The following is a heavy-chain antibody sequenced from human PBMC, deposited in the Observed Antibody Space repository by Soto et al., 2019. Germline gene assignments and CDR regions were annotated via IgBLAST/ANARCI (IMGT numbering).Heavy chain of an antibody. V-gene: IGHV3-30*18. D-gene: IGHD6-13*01. Sequence: GGSLRLSCAASGFTFSSYGMHWVRQAPGKGLEWVAVISYDGSNKYYADSVKGRFTISRDNSKNTLYVQMNSLRAEDTAVFYCAKDRGTWYETDYYYGMDVWGQGTTVTVSS. CDR2: ISYDGSNK. CDR3: AKDRGTWYETDYYYGMDV. J-gene: IGHJ6*02. CDR1: GFTFSSYG.